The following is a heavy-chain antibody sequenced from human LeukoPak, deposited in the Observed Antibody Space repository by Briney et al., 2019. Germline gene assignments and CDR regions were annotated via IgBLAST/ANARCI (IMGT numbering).Heavy chain of an antibody. CDR3: ARGRYYYDSSGYYPGYYMDV. Sequence: SETLSLTCTVSGGSISSSSYYWGWIRQPPGKGVEWIGEINHSGSTNYNPSLKSRVTISVDTSKNPFSLKLSSVTAADTAVYYCARGRYYYDSSGYYPGYYMDVWGKGTTVTVSS. CDR2: INHSGST. CDR1: GGSISSSSYY. J-gene: IGHJ6*03. D-gene: IGHD3-22*01. V-gene: IGHV4-39*07.